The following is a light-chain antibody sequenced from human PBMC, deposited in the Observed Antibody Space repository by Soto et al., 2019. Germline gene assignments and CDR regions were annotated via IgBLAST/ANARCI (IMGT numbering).Light chain of an antibody. J-gene: IGLJ1*01. CDR1: SSDFGGYNY. CDR2: EVS. CDR3: SSYGTTTTRYV. V-gene: IGLV2-14*01. Sequence: QSVLTQPASFPGFPGHSITISCTGTSSDFGGYNYVSWYQQHPGKAPKLMIYEVSNRPSGVSNRFSGSKSGNTASLTISGLQDEDEADYFCSSYGTTTTRYVFGTGTKLTVL.